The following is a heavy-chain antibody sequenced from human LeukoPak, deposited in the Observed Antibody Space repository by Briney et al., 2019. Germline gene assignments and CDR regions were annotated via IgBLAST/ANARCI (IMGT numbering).Heavy chain of an antibody. J-gene: IGHJ4*02. CDR1: GFTFSSYA. CDR2: FSGTVGST. D-gene: IGHD6-13*01. Sequence: SGGSLRLSCAASGFTFSSYAMSWVRQAPGKGLEWVSSFSGTVGSTYYADSVKGRFTISRDSYKNTLYLQMNSLRAEDTAVYYCAKGKNAYGSSSNDYWGQGSLVTVSS. CDR3: AKGKNAYGSSSNDY. V-gene: IGHV3-23*01.